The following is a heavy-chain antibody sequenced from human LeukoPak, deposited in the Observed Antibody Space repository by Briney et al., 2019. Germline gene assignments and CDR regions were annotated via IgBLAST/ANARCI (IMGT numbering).Heavy chain of an antibody. J-gene: IGHJ4*02. Sequence: SETLSLTCAVSGYSITTVYWWGWIRQTPRRGLEWIGSLHHSGITSYNPSLKSRVTISVDTSKNQFSLRLSSVTAADTAVYYCARVGGNDSTGHYSVDYWGQGTLVTVSS. CDR1: GYSITTVYW. V-gene: IGHV4-38-2*01. CDR2: LHHSGIT. D-gene: IGHD3-22*01. CDR3: ARVGGNDSTGHYSVDY.